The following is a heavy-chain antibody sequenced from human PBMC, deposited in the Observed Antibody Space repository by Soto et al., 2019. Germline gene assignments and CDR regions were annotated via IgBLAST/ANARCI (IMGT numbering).Heavy chain of an antibody. CDR1: GFTFSSYG. D-gene: IGHD6-13*01. J-gene: IGHJ1*01. CDR2: ISSNGGST. Sequence: GGSLRLSCAASGFTFSSYGMRWVRQAPGKGLEYVSAISSNGGSTYYADSVKGRFTISRDNSKNTLYLQMSSLRAEETAVHYCVKTPYSREQHGPPPNIDDWGQGTLVTVTS. CDR3: VKTPYSREQHGPPPNIDD. V-gene: IGHV3-64D*08.